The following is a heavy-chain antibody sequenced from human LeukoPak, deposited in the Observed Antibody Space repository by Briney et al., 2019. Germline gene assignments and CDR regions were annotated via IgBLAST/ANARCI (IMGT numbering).Heavy chain of an antibody. CDR2: IIPSFGTA. Sequence: ASVKVSCKASGGTFSSYAISWVRQAPGQGPEWMGGIIPSFGTANYAQKFQGRVTITADESTSTAYMELSSLRSEDTAVYYCAAARRDGYNPSPEEIDYWGQGTLVTVSS. V-gene: IGHV1-69*13. CDR3: AAARRDGYNPSPEEIDY. D-gene: IGHD5-24*01. J-gene: IGHJ4*02. CDR1: GGTFSSYA.